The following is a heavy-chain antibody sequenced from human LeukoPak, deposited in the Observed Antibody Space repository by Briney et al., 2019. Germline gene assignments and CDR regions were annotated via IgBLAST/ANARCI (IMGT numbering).Heavy chain of an antibody. Sequence: GGSLRLSCAASGFTASSNYMSWVRQAPGKGLEWVSVIYSGGSTYYADSVKGRFTISRDNSKNTLYLQMNSLRAEDTAVYYCARGPHFDWFLDAFDIWGQGTMVTVSS. D-gene: IGHD3-9*01. CDR3: ARGPHFDWFLDAFDI. V-gene: IGHV3-66*01. J-gene: IGHJ3*02. CDR2: IYSGGST. CDR1: GFTASSNY.